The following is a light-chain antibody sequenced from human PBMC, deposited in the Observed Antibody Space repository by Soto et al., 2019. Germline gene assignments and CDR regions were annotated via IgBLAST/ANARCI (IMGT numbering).Light chain of an antibody. CDR1: NSDIGSNT. J-gene: IGLJ3*02. Sequence: QAVVTQPPSASGTPGQRVTISCSGSNSDIGSNTVNWYQQLPGTAPKLLMYSNNQRPSGVPDRFSGSKSGTSASLAISGLQSEDEADYYCAVWDDSLDGPVFGGGTKLTVL. CDR2: SNN. V-gene: IGLV1-44*01. CDR3: AVWDDSLDGPV.